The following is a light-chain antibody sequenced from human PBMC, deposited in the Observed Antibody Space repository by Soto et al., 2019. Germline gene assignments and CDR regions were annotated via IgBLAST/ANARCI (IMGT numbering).Light chain of an antibody. CDR3: SSYTSSSTLV. CDR2: EVT. CDR1: NSDVGGYDY. V-gene: IGLV2-14*01. Sequence: QSALTQPASVSGSPGQSINIYCTGTNSDVGGYDYVSWYKQYPGQAPKVIIYEVTYRPSGVSNRFSGSKSGNTASLTISGLQAEDEADYYCSSYTSSSTLVFGTGTKVTVL. J-gene: IGLJ1*01.